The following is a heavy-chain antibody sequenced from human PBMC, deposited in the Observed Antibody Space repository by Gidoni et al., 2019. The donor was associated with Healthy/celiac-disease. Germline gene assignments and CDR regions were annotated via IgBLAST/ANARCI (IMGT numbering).Heavy chain of an antibody. CDR2: IYYSGST. V-gene: IGHV4-31*03. D-gene: IGHD3-3*01. J-gene: IGHJ6*02. Sequence: QVQLQESGPGLVKPSQTLSLTCTVSGGSISSGGYSWSWTRQHPGKGLQWIGYIYYSGSTYYNPSLKSRVTISVDTSKNQFSLKLSSVTAADTAVYYCARDSYYDFWSGYPKFPYYYGMEVWGQGTTVTVSS. CDR1: GGSISSGGYS. CDR3: ARDSYYDFWSGYPKFPYYYGMEV.